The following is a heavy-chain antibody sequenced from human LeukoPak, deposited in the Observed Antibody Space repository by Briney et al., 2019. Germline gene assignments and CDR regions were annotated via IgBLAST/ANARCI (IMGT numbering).Heavy chain of an antibody. J-gene: IGHJ6*02. D-gene: IGHD2-2*02. CDR1: GGSISSSSYY. CDR3: ARGQPRYCSSTSCYTGVHRGYYYYGMDV. V-gene: IGHV4-39*01. Sequence: SETLSLTCTVSGGSISSSSYYWGWIRQPPGKGLEWIGSIYYSGSTYYNPSLKSRVTISVDTSKNQFSLKLSSVTAADTAVYYCARGQPRYCSSTSCYTGVHRGYYYYGMDVWGQGTTVTVSS. CDR2: IYYSGST.